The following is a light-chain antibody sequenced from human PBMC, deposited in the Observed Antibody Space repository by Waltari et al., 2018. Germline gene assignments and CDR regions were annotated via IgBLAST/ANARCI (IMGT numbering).Light chain of an antibody. CDR3: CSYAGGYYV. Sequence: QSALTQPRSVSGSPGQSVTISCTGTSSDVGRYNYVSWYQQHPGKDPKLIIYDVNKRPSGVPDRFSGSKSGNPASLTISGLQADDESDYYCCSYAGGYYVFGTGTEVAVL. V-gene: IGLV2-11*01. CDR2: DVN. CDR1: SSDVGRYNY. J-gene: IGLJ1*01.